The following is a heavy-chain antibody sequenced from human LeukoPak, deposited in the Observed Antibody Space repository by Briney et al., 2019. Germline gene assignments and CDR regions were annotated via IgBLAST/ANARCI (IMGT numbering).Heavy chain of an antibody. Sequence: GALLPFCAAAGFTFSSYAMSWGRRAPGEGGEGGFAFSGSGGSTYYADSVKGRFTISRDNSKNTLYLQMNSLRAEDTAVYYCAKVGKSSSWSYFDYWGQGTLVTVSS. J-gene: IGHJ4*02. CDR2: FSGSGGST. D-gene: IGHD6-13*01. V-gene: IGHV3-23*01. CDR3: AKVGKSSSWSYFDY. CDR1: GFTFSSYA.